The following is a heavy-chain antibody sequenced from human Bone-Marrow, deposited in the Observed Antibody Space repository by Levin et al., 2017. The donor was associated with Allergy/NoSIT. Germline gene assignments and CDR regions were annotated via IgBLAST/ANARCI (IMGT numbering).Heavy chain of an antibody. Sequence: GASVKVSCKASGYTFTSYGISWVRQAPGQGLEWMGWISAYNGNTNYAQKLQGRVTMTTDTSTSTAYMELRSLRSDDTAVYYCARDGRGYCSSTSCYLGVSDGFFDPWGQGTLVTVSS. J-gene: IGHJ5*02. D-gene: IGHD2-2*01. CDR1: GYTFTSYG. CDR2: ISAYNGNT. CDR3: ARDGRGYCSSTSCYLGVSDGFFDP. V-gene: IGHV1-18*01.